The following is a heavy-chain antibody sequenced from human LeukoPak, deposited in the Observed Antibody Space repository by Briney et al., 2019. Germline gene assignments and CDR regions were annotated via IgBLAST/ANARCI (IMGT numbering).Heavy chain of an antibody. Sequence: GGSLRLSCAVSGFTFSDYYMDWVRQAPGQGLEWVANIKPDGGEKYFVDSVKGRFTISRDNDKNSLYLQMNSLRADDTAVYYCVRGSSGTVVRGVAWAWFDPWGQGTLVTVSS. V-gene: IGHV3-7*03. J-gene: IGHJ5*02. CDR1: GFTFSDYY. CDR2: IKPDGGEK. D-gene: IGHD3-10*01. CDR3: VRGSSGTVVRGVAWAWFDP.